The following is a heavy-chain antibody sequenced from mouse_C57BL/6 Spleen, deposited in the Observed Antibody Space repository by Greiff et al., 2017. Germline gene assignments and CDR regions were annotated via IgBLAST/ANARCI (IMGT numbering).Heavy chain of an antibody. D-gene: IGHD2-4*01. CDR2: IYPSDSET. J-gene: IGHJ3*01. CDR3: ARAMDYPY. V-gene: IGHV1-61*01. Sequence: VQLQQPGAELVRPGSSVKLSCKASGYTFTSYWMDWVKQRPGQGLEWIGNIYPSDSETHYNQKFKDKATLTVDKSSSTAYMQLSSLTSEDSAVYYCARAMDYPYGGQGTLVTVSA. CDR1: GYTFTSYW.